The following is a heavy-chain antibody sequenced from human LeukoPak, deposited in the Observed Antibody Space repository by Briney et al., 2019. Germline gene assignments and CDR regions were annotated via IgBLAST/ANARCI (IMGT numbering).Heavy chain of an antibody. J-gene: IGHJ4*02. D-gene: IGHD4-17*01. CDR2: IYHSGST. CDR3: ARYYGTFDY. Sequence: SETLSLTCTVSGGSISSSSYYWGWIRQPPGKGLEWIGEIYHSGSTNYNPSLKSRVTISVDKSKNQFSLKLSSVTAADTAVYYCARYYGTFDYWGQGTLVTVSS. CDR1: GGSISSSSYY. V-gene: IGHV4-39*07.